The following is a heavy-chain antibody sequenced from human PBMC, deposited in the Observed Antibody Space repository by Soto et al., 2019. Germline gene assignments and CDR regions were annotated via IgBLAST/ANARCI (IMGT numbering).Heavy chain of an antibody. Sequence: QVQLVQSAAEVRRPGASVKVSCRTSGYAFSPYLMHWVRQATGQGLEWMGILNPTAGRTSYSQKFQGRVTMTSDASTSTAYMELTGLRSDDTAFYYCARALMGGLTVATPAYWGQGTRVTVSS. CDR3: ARALMGGLTVATPAY. CDR1: GYAFSPYL. V-gene: IGHV1-46*01. D-gene: IGHD3-9*01. CDR2: LNPTAGRT. J-gene: IGHJ4*02.